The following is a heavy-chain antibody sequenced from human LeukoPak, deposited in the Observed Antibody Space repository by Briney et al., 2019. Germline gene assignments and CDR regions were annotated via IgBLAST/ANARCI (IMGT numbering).Heavy chain of an antibody. CDR1: GFTFDDYG. J-gene: IGHJ4*02. CDR3: ARGYDFWSGYYDDGDYFDY. CDR2: INWNGGST. Sequence: RGGSLRLSCAASGFTFDDYGMSSVRHAPGKGLELVSGINWNGGSTVYADSVKGRFTISRDNAKNSLYLQMNSLRAEDTALYYCARGYDFWSGYYDDGDYFDYWGQGTLVTVSS. D-gene: IGHD3-3*01. V-gene: IGHV3-20*04.